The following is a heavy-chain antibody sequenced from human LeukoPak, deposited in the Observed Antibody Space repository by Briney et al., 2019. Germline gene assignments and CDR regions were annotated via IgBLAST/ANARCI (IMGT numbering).Heavy chain of an antibody. V-gene: IGHV3-21*01. CDR1: GFTFSSYS. CDR2: ISSSSSYI. Sequence: GGSLRLSCAASGFTFSSYSMNWVRQAPGKGLEWVSSISSSSSYIYYADSVKGRFTISRGNAKNSLYLQMNSLGAEDTAVYYCARVSCSSTSCYFYYYYGMDVWGQGTTVTVSS. D-gene: IGHD2-2*01. J-gene: IGHJ6*02. CDR3: ARVSCSSTSCYFYYYYGMDV.